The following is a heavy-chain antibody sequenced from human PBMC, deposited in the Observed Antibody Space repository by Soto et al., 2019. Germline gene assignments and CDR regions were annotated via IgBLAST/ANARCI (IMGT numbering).Heavy chain of an antibody. CDR1: GYTFTSYG. D-gene: IGHD3-9*01. J-gene: IGHJ6*02. V-gene: IGHV1-18*01. CDR3: AREGVLRYFDWRPLTSYYYYYGMDV. Sequence: ASVKVSCKASGYTFTSYGISWVRQAPGQGLEWMGWISAYNGNTNYAQKLQGRVTMTTDTSTSTAYMELRSLRSDDTAVYYCAREGVLRYFDWRPLTSYYYYYGMDVWG. CDR2: ISAYNGNT.